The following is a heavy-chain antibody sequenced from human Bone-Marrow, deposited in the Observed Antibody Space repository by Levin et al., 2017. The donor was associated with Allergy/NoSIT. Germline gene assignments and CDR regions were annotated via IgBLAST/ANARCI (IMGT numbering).Heavy chain of an antibody. J-gene: IGHJ3*02. CDR2: IYYSGST. CDR1: GGSISSYY. Sequence: SQTLSLTCTVSGGSISSYYWSWIRQPPGKGLEWIGYIYYSGSTNYNPSLKSRVTISVDTSKNQFSLKLSSVTAADTAVYYCARVGVGNCSGGSCYPDAFDIWGQGTMVTVSS. V-gene: IGHV4-59*01. D-gene: IGHD2-15*01. CDR3: ARVGVGNCSGGSCYPDAFDI.